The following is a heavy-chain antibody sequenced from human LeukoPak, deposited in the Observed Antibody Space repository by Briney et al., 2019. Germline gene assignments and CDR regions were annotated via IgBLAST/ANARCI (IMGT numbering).Heavy chain of an antibody. J-gene: IGHJ5*02. CDR2: IYNSGST. D-gene: IGHD6-13*01. CDR3: ARQAYSSNLGWFDP. CDR1: GLTFSNYV. V-gene: IGHV4-39*01. Sequence: GSLRLSCAASGLTFSNYVMSWVRQPPGKGLEWIGNIYNSGSTYYNPSLKSRVTISVDTSKNQFSLKLSSVTAADTAVYYCARQAYSSNLGWFDPWGQGTLVTVSS.